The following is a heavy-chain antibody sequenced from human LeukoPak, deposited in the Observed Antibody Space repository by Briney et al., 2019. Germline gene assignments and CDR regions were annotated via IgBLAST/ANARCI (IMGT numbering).Heavy chain of an antibody. Sequence: ASEKVSCKASGYTFTSYDINWVRQATGQGLEWMGWMNPNSGNTGYAQKFQGRVTITRNTSISTAYMELSSLRSEDTAVYYCASAHYYDSSGYNYWGQGTLVTVSS. V-gene: IGHV1-8*03. J-gene: IGHJ4*02. CDR2: MNPNSGNT. CDR1: GYTFTSYD. D-gene: IGHD3-22*01. CDR3: ASAHYYDSSGYNY.